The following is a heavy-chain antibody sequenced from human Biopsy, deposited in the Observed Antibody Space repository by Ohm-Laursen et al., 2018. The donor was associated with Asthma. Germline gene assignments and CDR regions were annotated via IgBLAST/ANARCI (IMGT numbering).Heavy chain of an antibody. J-gene: IGHJ5*02. Sequence: SDTLSLTCTVSGGSINIGDYYWSWIRQHPVKGLEWIGYIYYSGSTYYNPSLKSRVSISLDKSKNQFSLSLTSVTAADTAVYYCARTTYGDDGFDPWGQGTLVTVSS. D-gene: IGHD4-17*01. CDR3: ARTTYGDDGFDP. CDR2: IYYSGST. V-gene: IGHV4-31*03. CDR1: GGSINIGDYY.